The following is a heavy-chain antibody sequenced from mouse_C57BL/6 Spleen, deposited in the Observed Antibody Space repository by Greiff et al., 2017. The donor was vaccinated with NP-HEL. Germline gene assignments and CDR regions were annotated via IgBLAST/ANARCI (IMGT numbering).Heavy chain of an antibody. CDR1: GFTFSSYG. D-gene: IGHD2-4*01. Sequence: EVQLVESGGDLVKPGGSLKLSCAASGFTFSSYGMSWVRQTPDKRLEWVATISSGGSYTYYPDSVKGRFTISRDNAKNTLYLQMSSLKSEDTAMYYCARLGDYDWDAMDYWGQGTSVTVSS. CDR2: ISSGGSYT. V-gene: IGHV5-6*01. J-gene: IGHJ4*01. CDR3: ARLGDYDWDAMDY.